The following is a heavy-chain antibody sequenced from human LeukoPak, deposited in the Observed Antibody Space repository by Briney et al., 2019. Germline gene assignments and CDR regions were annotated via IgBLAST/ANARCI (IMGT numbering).Heavy chain of an antibody. CDR1: GYTFTSYY. Sequence: GASVKVSCKASGYTFTSYYMHWVRQAPGQGLEWMGIINPSGGSTSYAQKFQGRVTMTRDMSTSTVYMELSSLRSEDTAVYYCARDLGGGELTDYYYYYMDVWGKGTTVTVSS. CDR2: INPSGGST. D-gene: IGHD1-7*01. V-gene: IGHV1-46*01. J-gene: IGHJ6*03. CDR3: ARDLGGGELTDYYYYYMDV.